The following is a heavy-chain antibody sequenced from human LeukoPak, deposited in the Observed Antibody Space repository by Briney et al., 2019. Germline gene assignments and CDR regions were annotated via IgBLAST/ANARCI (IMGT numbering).Heavy chain of an antibody. CDR2: IYTGGNT. D-gene: IGHD3-22*01. CDR3: TRDLTNSGYLSTGGGN. V-gene: IGHV3-53*01. Sequence: GGSLRLSCAASGFTVDSNYLSWVRQAPGKGLEWVSTIYTGGNTYYAASVKGRFTISRDFSKNTVFLHMNSLRAEDTAMYYCTRDLTNSGYLSTGGGNWGQGTLVTVSS. J-gene: IGHJ4*02. CDR1: GFTVDSNY.